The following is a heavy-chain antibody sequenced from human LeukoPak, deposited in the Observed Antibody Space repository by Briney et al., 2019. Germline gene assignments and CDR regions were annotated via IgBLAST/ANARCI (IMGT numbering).Heavy chain of an antibody. Sequence: SETLSLTCTVSGGSISSSNYYWGWIRRPPGKGLECIGSIYYSGSTYYNPPLKNRVTISVDTSKNQFSLKLSSVTAADTAVYYCARGRSDYYGSGSPDWYFDLWGRGTLVTVSS. CDR1: GGSISSSNYY. CDR3: ARGRSDYYGSGSPDWYFDL. CDR2: IYYSGST. J-gene: IGHJ2*01. V-gene: IGHV4-39*07. D-gene: IGHD3-10*01.